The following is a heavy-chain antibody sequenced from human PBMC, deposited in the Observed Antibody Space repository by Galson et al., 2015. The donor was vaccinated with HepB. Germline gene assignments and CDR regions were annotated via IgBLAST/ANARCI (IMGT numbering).Heavy chain of an antibody. J-gene: IGHJ4*02. CDR2: INTNTGNP. CDR1: TFTSYA. D-gene: IGHD3-3*01. V-gene: IGHV7-4-1*02. CDR3: ARAFLIDFGVAEPYDY. Sequence: TFTSYAMNWVRQAPGQGLEWMGWINTNTGNPTYAQGFTGRFVFSLDTSVSTAYLQNSSLKAEDTAVYYCARAFLIDFGVAEPYDYWGQGTLVIVSS.